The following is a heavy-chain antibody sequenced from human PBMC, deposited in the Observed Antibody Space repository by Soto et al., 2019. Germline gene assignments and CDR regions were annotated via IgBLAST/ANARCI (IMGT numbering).Heavy chain of an antibody. D-gene: IGHD5-18*01. J-gene: IGHJ6*02. CDR1: VYSFTSYW. V-gene: IGHV5-10-1*01. CDR3: ARKNMVTDYYYYGMDV. Sequence: PGESLKISCKGSVYSFTSYWISWVRQMPGKGLEWMGRIDPSDSYTNYSPSFQGHVTISADKSISTAYLQWSSLKASDTAMYYCARKNMVTDYYYYGMDVWGQGTTVTVSS. CDR2: IDPSDSYT.